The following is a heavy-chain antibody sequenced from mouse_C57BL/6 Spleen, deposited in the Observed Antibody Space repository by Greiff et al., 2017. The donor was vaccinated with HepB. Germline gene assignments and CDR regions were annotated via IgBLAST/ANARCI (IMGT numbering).Heavy chain of an antibody. D-gene: IGHD1-1*01. V-gene: IGHV1-55*01. J-gene: IGHJ1*03. CDR3: AGHYYGSSVYWYFDV. CDR1: GYTFTSYW. CDR2: IYPGSGST. Sequence: VQLQQPGAELVKPGASVKMSCKASGYTFTSYWITWVKQRPGQGLEWIGDIYPGSGSTNYNEKFKSKSTLTVDTSFSTAYMQLSSLTSEDSAVYYCAGHYYGSSVYWYFDVWGTGTTVTVSS.